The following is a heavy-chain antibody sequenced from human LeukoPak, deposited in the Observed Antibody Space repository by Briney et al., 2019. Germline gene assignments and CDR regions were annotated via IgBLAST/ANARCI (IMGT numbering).Heavy chain of an antibody. J-gene: IGHJ4*02. CDR2: IIPIFGTA. Sequence: SSVKVSCKASGGTFSSYAISWVRQAPGQGLEWMGGIIPIFGTANYAQKFQGRVTITTDESTCTAYMELSSLRSEDTAVYYCARGGTVTTQPDYWGQGTLVTVSS. D-gene: IGHD4-17*01. CDR3: ARGGTVTTQPDY. V-gene: IGHV1-69*05. CDR1: GGTFSSYA.